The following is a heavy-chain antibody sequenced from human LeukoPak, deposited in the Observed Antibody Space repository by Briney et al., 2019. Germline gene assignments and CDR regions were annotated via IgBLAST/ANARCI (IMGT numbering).Heavy chain of an antibody. CDR3: AAREGSSRWYVWGPAAENWYFDL. D-gene: IGHD6-13*01. CDR2: ISAYNGNT. J-gene: IGHJ2*01. Sequence: GASVKVSCKASGYTFTSYGISWVRQAPGQGLEWMGWISAYNGNTNYAQKLQGRVTMTTDTSTSTAYMELRSLRSEDTAVYYCAAREGSSRWYVWGPAAENWYFDLWGCGTLVTVSS. V-gene: IGHV1-18*01. CDR1: GYTFTSYG.